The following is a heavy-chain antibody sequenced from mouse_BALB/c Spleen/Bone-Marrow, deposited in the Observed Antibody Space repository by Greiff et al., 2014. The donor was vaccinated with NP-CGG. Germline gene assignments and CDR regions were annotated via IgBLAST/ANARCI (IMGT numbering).Heavy chain of an antibody. CDR1: GFNIKDTY. J-gene: IGHJ2*01. Sequence: VQLKESGAELVKPGASVKLSCSASGFNIKDTYIHWVKQRPEQGLEWVGRIDPANGNTKYDPKFQGKATVTADTSANTGYLQLSSLTSEDTAVYYRADLGDYWGQGTTLTVSS. CDR2: IDPANGNT. V-gene: IGHV14-3*02. D-gene: IGHD4-1*01. CDR3: ADLGDY.